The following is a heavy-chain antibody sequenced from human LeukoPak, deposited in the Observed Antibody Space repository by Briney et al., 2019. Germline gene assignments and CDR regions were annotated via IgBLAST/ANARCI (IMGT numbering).Heavy chain of an antibody. CDR1: GFTFSDYY. D-gene: IGHD6-13*01. CDR3: ARERSSWYWYFDL. J-gene: IGHJ2*01. Sequence: GGSLRLSCAASGFTFSDYYMSWIRQAPGKGLEWVSYISSSGSTIYYADSVKGRFTISRDNAKNSLYLQMNSLRAEDTAVYYCARERSSWYWYFDLWGRGTLVTVSS. CDR2: ISSSGSTI. V-gene: IGHV3-11*04.